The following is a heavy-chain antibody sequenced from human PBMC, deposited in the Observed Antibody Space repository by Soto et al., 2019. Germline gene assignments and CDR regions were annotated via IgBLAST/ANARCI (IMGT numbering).Heavy chain of an antibody. CDR2: IIPIFGTA. D-gene: IGHD6-13*01. CDR1: GYTFTSYA. J-gene: IGHJ4*02. Sequence: SVKVSCKASGYTFTSYAMHWVRQAPGQGLEWMGGIIPIFGTANYAQKFQGRVTITADESTSTAYMELGSLRSEDTAVYYCARDSGRQQLELDYWGQGTLVTVSS. CDR3: ARDSGRQQLELDY. V-gene: IGHV1-69*13.